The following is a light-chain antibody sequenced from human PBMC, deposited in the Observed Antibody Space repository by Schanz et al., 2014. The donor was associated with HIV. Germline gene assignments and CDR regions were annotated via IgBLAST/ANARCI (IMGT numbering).Light chain of an antibody. V-gene: IGKV3-15*01. Sequence: EIVLTQSPGTLSLSPGERATLSCRASRSVNSNLAWYQQKPGQAPRLLIYRASTRATGIPARFSGSGSGTEFTLTISSLLSEEFAIYYCQQFNNWPPEGTFGQGTKVELK. CDR3: QQFNNWPPEGT. CDR2: RAS. CDR1: RSVNSN. J-gene: IGKJ1*01.